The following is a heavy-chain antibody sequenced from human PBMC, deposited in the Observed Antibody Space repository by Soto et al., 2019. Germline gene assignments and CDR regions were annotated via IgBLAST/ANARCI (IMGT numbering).Heavy chain of an antibody. D-gene: IGHD3-10*01. CDR3: ARLSVLLWCGESPNDAFDI. J-gene: IGHJ3*02. V-gene: IGHV1-18*01. CDR1: GYTFTSYG. Sequence: ASVKVSCKASGYTFTSYGISWVRQAPGQGNKWMGWISAYNGNTNYAQKLQGRVTMTTDTSTSTAYMELRSLRSDDTAVYYCARLSVLLWCGESPNDAFDIWGQGTMFTVAS. CDR2: ISAYNGNT.